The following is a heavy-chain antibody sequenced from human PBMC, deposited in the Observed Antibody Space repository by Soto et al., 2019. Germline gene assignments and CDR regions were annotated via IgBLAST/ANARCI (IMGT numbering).Heavy chain of an antibody. CDR2: IYYSGST. CDR1: GGSISSGDYY. V-gene: IGHV4-30-4*01. J-gene: IGHJ4*02. CDR3: ARELSSGWSHFDY. Sequence: QVQLQESGPGLVKPSQTLSLTCTVSGGSISSGDYYWSWIRQPPGKGLEWIGYIYYSGSTYYNPSLKSRVTISVDTSKTQFSLKLSSVTAADTAVYYCARELSSGWSHFDYWGQGTLVTVSS. D-gene: IGHD6-19*01.